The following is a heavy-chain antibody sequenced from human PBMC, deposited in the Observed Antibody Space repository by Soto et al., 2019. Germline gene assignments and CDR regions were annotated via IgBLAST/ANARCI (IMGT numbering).Heavy chain of an antibody. Sequence: EVQLVESGGGLVQPGGSLRLSCAASGFTFSAYSMNWVRQAPGKGLEWVSYISSRTNTIYYADSVQGRFTISRDDAKNSLYLQMDSLRAEYTAVYYCARDRRIAAAADFYFDSWGQGTLVTVSS. CDR2: ISSRTNTI. V-gene: IGHV3-48*01. D-gene: IGHD6-13*01. CDR3: ARDRRIAAAADFYFDS. J-gene: IGHJ4*02. CDR1: GFTFSAYS.